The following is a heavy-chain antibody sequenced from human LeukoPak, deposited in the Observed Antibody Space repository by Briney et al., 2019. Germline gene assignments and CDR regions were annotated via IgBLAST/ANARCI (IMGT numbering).Heavy chain of an antibody. J-gene: IGHJ3*02. CDR2: IYYSGST. D-gene: IGHD3-9*01. CDR3: ARLGFEILTRQHNGFDM. Sequence: SETLSLTCTISGGSISGYYWSWIRQPPGKGLEWIGYIYYSGSTNYNPSLKSHVTISVDTSDNQFSQKLSSATAAHTTVYYCARLGFEILTRQHNGFDMWGQGTMVTVSS. CDR1: GGSISGYY. V-gene: IGHV4-59*08.